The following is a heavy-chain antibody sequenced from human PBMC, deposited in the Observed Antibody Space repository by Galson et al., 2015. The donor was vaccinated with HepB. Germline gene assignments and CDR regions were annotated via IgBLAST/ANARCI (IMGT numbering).Heavy chain of an antibody. CDR2: MNPNSGNT. D-gene: IGHD3-22*01. CDR3: ARVYYYDSSGYHDAFDI. Sequence: SVKVSCKASGYTFTSYDINWVRQATGQGLEWMGWMNPNSGNTGYAQKFQGRVTMTRNTSISTAYMELSSLRSEDTAVYYCARVYYYDSSGYHDAFDIWGQGTMVTVSS. V-gene: IGHV1-8*01. J-gene: IGHJ3*02. CDR1: GYTFTSYD.